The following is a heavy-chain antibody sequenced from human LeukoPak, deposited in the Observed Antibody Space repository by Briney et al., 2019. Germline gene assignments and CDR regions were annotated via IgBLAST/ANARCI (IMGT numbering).Heavy chain of an antibody. CDR3: ARDHRSIQYYDILTGYYRDDAFDI. CDR1: GGSISSYY. Sequence: ASETLSLTCTVSGGSISSYYWSWLRQPPGKGLEWIGYIYYSGSTNYNPSLKSRVTISVDTYKNQFSLKLSSVTAADTAVYYCARDHRSIQYYDILTGYYRDDAFDIWGQGTMVTVSS. J-gene: IGHJ3*02. V-gene: IGHV4-59*01. D-gene: IGHD3-9*01. CDR2: IYYSGST.